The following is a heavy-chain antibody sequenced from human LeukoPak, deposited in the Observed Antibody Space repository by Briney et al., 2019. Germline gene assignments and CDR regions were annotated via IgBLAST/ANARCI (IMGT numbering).Heavy chain of an antibody. CDR3: ARRSGWLPYNWFDP. J-gene: IGHJ5*02. CDR2: INHSGST. D-gene: IGHD6-19*01. CDR1: GGSFSGYY. V-gene: IGHV4-34*01. Sequence: SETLSLTCAVYGGSFSGYYWSWIRQPPGKGLEWIGKINHSGSTNYNPSLKSRVTISVDTSKNQFSLKLSSVTAADTAVYYCARRSGWLPYNWFDPWGQGTLVTVSS.